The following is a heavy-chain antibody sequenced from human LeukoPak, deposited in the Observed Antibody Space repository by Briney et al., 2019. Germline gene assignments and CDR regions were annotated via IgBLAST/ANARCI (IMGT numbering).Heavy chain of an antibody. D-gene: IGHD4-17*01. CDR1: GFTFSNSG. CDR2: IWYDGSNK. CDR3: ARDLSMTTVTNDY. Sequence: GGSLRLSCAASGFTFSNSGMHWVRQAPGKGLEWVAVIWYDGSNKFYADSVKGRFTISRDNSKNTLYLQMNSLRAEDTAVYYCARDLSMTTVTNDYWGPGTLVTVSS. V-gene: IGHV3-33*01. J-gene: IGHJ4*02.